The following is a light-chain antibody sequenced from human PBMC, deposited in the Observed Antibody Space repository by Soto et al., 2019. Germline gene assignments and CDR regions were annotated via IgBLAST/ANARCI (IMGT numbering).Light chain of an antibody. V-gene: IGKV3-20*01. CDR1: QSVSNNY. CDR3: QQYGSSPPYT. J-gene: IGKJ2*01. CDR2: GSS. Sequence: EVVLTQSPGTLSLSPGERATLSCRASQSVSNNYFAWYQQKPGQAPRLLIFGSSDSASGIPDRFSGSGSGTDFTLAISRLEPEDFGVYYCQQYGSSPPYTFGQGTKLEIK.